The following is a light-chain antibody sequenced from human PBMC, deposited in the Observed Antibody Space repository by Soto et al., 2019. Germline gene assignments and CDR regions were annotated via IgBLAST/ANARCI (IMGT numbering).Light chain of an antibody. CDR3: SSYTTSSTVV. J-gene: IGLJ1*01. CDR2: EVT. Sequence: QSVLAQPASVSGSPGQSITISCTGTSSDVGTYIYVSWYQQYPGKAPKLMIYEVTSRPSGVSNRFSGSKSGNTASLTISGLQPEDEAEYYCSSYTTSSTVVFGTGTKVTVL. V-gene: IGLV2-14*03. CDR1: SSDVGTYIY.